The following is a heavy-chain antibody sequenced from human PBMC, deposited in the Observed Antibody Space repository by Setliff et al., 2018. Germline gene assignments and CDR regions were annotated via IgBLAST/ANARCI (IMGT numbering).Heavy chain of an antibody. CDR1: GYTFTSYD. CDR3: ARRVGSVGIQLPDY. V-gene: IGHV1-8*02. D-gene: IGHD5-18*01. CDR2: MNPNSGNT. J-gene: IGHJ4*02. Sequence: ASVKVSCKASGYTFTSYDINWVRQATGQGLEWMGWMNPNSGNTGYAQKFQGRVTMTRNTSISTAYMELSSLRSEDTAVYYCARRVGSVGIQLPDYWGQGTQVTVPQ.